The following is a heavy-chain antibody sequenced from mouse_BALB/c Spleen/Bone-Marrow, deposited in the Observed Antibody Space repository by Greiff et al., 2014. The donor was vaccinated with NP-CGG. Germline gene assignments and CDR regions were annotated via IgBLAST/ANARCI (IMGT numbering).Heavy chain of an antibody. CDR3: ARDYYGSSYAMDY. D-gene: IGHD1-1*01. Sequence: EVMLVESXGGLVQPGGSLKLSCAASGFTFSSYGMSWVRQTPDKRLELVATINSNGGSTYYPDSVKGRFTISRDNAKNTLYLQMSSLKSEDTAMYYCARDYYGSSYAMDYWGQGTSVTVSS. V-gene: IGHV5-6-3*01. J-gene: IGHJ4*01. CDR2: INSNGGST. CDR1: GFTFSSYG.